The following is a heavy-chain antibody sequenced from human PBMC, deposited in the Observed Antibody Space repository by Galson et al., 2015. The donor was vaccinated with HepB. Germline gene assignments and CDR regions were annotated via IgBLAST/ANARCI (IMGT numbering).Heavy chain of an antibody. Sequence: SLRLSCAVSGFTYSNYWMSWVRQAPGRGLEWVANIKYDGSEKYYVRSVEGRFTVSRDNAQNSLYLHMSSLRAEDTAVYYCARGWDIEVTANFDYWGQGDLVTVSS. D-gene: IGHD2-21*02. CDR1: GFTYSNYW. CDR3: ARGWDIEVTANFDY. V-gene: IGHV3-7*03. CDR2: IKYDGSEK. J-gene: IGHJ4*02.